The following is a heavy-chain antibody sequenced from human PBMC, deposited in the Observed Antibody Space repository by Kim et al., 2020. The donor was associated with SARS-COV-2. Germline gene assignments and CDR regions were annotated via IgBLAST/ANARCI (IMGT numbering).Heavy chain of an antibody. CDR3: ARVLRFYDILTGYYPYYFDY. CDR1: SGSISSYY. CDR2: IYYSGST. J-gene: IGHJ4*02. D-gene: IGHD3-9*01. Sequence: SETLSLTCTVSSGSISSYYWSWIRQPPGKGLEWIGYIYYSGSTNYNPSLKSRVTISVDTSKNQFSLKLSSVTAADTAVYYCARVLRFYDILTGYYPYYFDYWGQGTLVTVSS. V-gene: IGHV4-59*01.